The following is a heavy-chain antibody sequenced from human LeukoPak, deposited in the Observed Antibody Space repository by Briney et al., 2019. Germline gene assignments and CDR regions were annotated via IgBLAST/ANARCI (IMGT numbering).Heavy chain of an antibody. CDR1: GGSISSYY. J-gene: IGHJ4*02. CDR2: IYYSGST. CDR3: ASSGWGNYLDY. V-gene: IGHV4-59*01. D-gene: IGHD6-19*01. Sequence: SETLSLTCTVSGGSISSYYWSWIRQPPGKGLEWIGYIYYSGSTNYNPSLKSRVTISVDTSKNQFSLKLSSVTAADTAVYYCASSGWGNYLDYWGQGTLVTVSS.